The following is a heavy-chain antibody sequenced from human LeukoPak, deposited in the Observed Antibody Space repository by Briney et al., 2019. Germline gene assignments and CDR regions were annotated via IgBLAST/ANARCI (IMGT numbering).Heavy chain of an antibody. CDR3: TTVSPYGDYLYYFDF. V-gene: IGHV3-15*04. J-gene: IGHJ4*02. CDR1: GFTFSNYA. Sequence: GESLRLSCAASGFTFSNYAMRWVRQAPGKGLEWVGRIESKIDGGRTDYAAAVKGRFTISRDDSKNILFLHMNGLNTEDTAVYYCTTVSPYGDYLYYFDFWGLGTLVTVSS. CDR2: IESKIDGGRT. D-gene: IGHD4-17*01.